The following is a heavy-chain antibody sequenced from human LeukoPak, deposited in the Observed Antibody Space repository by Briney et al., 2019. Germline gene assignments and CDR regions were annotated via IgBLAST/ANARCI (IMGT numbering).Heavy chain of an antibody. CDR2: ISWNSGAI. CDR3: AKDIGGSSGSGLWFDP. V-gene: IGHV3-9*01. D-gene: IGHD6-19*01. Sequence: GGSLRLSCAASGFTFDDYAMYWVRQAPGKGLEWVSGISWNSGAIDYADSVKGRFTISRDNAKNSLYLQMNSLRAEDTALYYCAKDIGGSSGSGLWFDPWGQGTLVTVSS. J-gene: IGHJ5*02. CDR1: GFTFDDYA.